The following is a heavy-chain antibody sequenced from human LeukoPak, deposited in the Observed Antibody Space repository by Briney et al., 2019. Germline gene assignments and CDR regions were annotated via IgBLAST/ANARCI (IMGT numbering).Heavy chain of an antibody. D-gene: IGHD4-4*01. Sequence: SQTLSLTCAISGDGVSSNSAAWNWIRQSPSRGLEWLGRTYYRSKWYNDYAVSVKSRITINPDTSKNQFSLQLNSVTPEDTAVYYCARGMTTGYYYYYGMDVWGQGTTVTVSS. J-gene: IGHJ6*02. CDR3: ARGMTTGYYYYYGMDV. CDR1: GDGVSSNSAA. V-gene: IGHV6-1*01. CDR2: TYYRSKWYN.